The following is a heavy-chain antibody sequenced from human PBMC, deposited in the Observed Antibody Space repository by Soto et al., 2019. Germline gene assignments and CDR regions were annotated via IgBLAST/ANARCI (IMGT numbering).Heavy chain of an antibody. V-gene: IGHV2-5*01. Sequence: LRLSCAVSGFSVKTSGVGVGWIRQPPGKTLEWLALIYWNDFKRYTPSLESRLTITKDTSKNQVVLTVTNVDPADTATYYCAHSRGYNGYEGPPLYEMDVWGQGTTVTVSS. D-gene: IGHD5-12*01. CDR2: IYWNDFK. CDR3: AHSRGYNGYEGPPLYEMDV. CDR1: GFSVKTSGVG. J-gene: IGHJ6*02.